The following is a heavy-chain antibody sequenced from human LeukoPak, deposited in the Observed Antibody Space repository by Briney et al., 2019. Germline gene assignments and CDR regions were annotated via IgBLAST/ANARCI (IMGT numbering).Heavy chain of an antibody. Sequence: SETLSLTCAVYGGSFSGYYWSWIRQPPGKGLEWIGYIYASAYDSGNTNYNASLRSRATITTDTSKNQFSLKLSSVTAADTAVYYCARDSTEEWELPAQNNWFDPWGQGTLVTVSS. CDR3: ARDSTEEWELPAQNNWFDP. CDR2: IYASAYDSGNT. D-gene: IGHD1-26*01. V-gene: IGHV4-34*11. J-gene: IGHJ5*02. CDR1: GGSFSGYY.